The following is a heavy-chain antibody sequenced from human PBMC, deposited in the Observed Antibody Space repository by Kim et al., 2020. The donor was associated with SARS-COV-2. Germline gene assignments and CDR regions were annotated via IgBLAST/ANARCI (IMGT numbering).Heavy chain of an antibody. CDR3: ASVPAAMSFYYYYGMDV. D-gene: IGHD2-2*01. V-gene: IGHV3-30*01. J-gene: IGHJ6*02. Sequence: VKGRFTISRDNSKNTLYRQMNSLRAEDTAVYYCASVPAAMSFYYYYGMDVWGQGTTVTVSS.